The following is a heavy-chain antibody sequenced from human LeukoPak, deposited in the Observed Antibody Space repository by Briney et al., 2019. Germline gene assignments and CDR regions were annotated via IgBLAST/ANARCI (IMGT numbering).Heavy chain of an antibody. CDR2: IRYDGSNK. J-gene: IGHJ6*03. CDR3: AKGLTGGSYHVLYYYYYMDV. V-gene: IGHV3-30*02. D-gene: IGHD1-26*01. CDR1: GFTFSSYG. Sequence: GGSLRLSCAASGFTFSSYGMHWVRQAPGKGLEWVAFIRYDGSNKYYADSVKGRFTISRDNSKNTLYLQMNSLRAEDTAVYYCAKGLTGGSYHVLYYYYYMDVWGKGTTVTVSS.